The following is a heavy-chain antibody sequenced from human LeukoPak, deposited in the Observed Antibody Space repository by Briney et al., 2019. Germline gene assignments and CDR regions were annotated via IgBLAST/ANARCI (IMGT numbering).Heavy chain of an antibody. D-gene: IGHD1-26*01. Sequence: PSETLSLTCTDSGGSISSSSYYWGWIRQPPGKGLEWIGSIYYSGSTYYNPSLKSRVTISVDTSKNQFSLKLSSVTAADTAVYYCARHSGSYYHYFDYWGQGTLVTVSS. CDR2: IYYSGST. CDR3: ARHSGSYYHYFDY. V-gene: IGHV4-39*01. CDR1: GGSISSSSYY. J-gene: IGHJ4*02.